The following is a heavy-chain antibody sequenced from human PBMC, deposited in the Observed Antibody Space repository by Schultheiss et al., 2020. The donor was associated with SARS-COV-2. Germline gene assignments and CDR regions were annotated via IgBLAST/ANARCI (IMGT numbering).Heavy chain of an antibody. J-gene: IGHJ6*03. CDR1: RYTFTKYF. CDR2: INPNSGGT. V-gene: IGHV1-2*02. D-gene: IGHD2-2*02. CDR3: ARGDIVVVPAAIYYYYYMDV. Sequence: ASVKVSCQASRYTFTKYFTQWVRQGPGQGLEWMGWINPNSGGTNYAQKFQGRVTMTRDTSISTAYMELSRLRSDDTAVYYCARGDIVVVPAAIYYYYYMDVWGKGTTVTVSS.